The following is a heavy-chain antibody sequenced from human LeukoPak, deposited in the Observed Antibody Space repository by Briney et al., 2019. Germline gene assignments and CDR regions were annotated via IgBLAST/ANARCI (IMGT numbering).Heavy chain of an antibody. CDR2: IKEDGSDK. J-gene: IGHJ5*01. CDR3: ARRGLPDS. Sequence: PGGSLRLSCAASGFTFNTYWMSCVRQAPGKGLEWVANIKEDGSDKYYVDSMKGRFTISRDNAENSLYLQMNSLRAEDTAVYYCARRGLPDSWGQGTLVTVSS. CDR1: GFTFNTYW. D-gene: IGHD2-15*01. V-gene: IGHV3-7*05.